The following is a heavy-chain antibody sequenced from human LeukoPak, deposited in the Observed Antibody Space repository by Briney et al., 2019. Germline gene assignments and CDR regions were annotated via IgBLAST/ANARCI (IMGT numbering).Heavy chain of an antibody. D-gene: IGHD6-13*01. CDR3: AREGSSSWYSYYGMDV. CDR1: GYTFTSYG. V-gene: IGHV7-4-1*02. Sequence: GASVKVSCKASGYTFTSYGISWMRQAPGQGLEWMGWINTNTGNPTYAQGFTGRFVFSLDTSVSTAYLQISSLKAEDTAVYYCAREGSSSWYSYYGMDVWGQGTTVTVSS. J-gene: IGHJ6*02. CDR2: INTNTGNP.